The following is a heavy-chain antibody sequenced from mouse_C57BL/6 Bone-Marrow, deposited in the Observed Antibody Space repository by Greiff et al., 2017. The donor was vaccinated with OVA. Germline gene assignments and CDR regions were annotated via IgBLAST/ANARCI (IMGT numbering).Heavy chain of an antibody. CDR1: GFTFSSYA. V-gene: IGHV5-4*01. CDR2: ISDGGSYT. J-gene: IGHJ2*01. D-gene: IGHD4-1*01. Sequence: EVQLVESGGGLVKPGGSLKLSCAASGFTFSSYAMSWVRQTPEKRLEWVATISDGGSYTYYPDNVKGRFTISRDNAKNNLYLQMSHLKSEDTAMYYCARERLGPGYGGQGTTLTVSS. CDR3: ARERLGPGY.